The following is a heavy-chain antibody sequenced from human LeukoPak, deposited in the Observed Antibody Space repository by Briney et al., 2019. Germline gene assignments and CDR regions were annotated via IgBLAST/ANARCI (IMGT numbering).Heavy chain of an antibody. CDR1: GFSVSSNF. D-gene: IGHD1-14*01. J-gene: IGHJ6*03. Sequence: GGSLRLSCAASGFSVSSNFMSWVRQAPGKGLEWVSLIYRNGSVFYADTVKGRFTTSRDKSKNTLSLQMSSLKPEDTAVYYCARDLAGFQEPRYYYYMDVWGKGTTVTVSS. CDR3: ARDLAGFQEPRYYYYMDV. V-gene: IGHV3-66*03. CDR2: IYRNGSV.